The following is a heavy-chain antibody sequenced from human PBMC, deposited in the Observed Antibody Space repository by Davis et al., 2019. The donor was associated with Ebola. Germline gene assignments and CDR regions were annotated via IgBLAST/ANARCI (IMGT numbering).Heavy chain of an antibody. J-gene: IGHJ5*02. V-gene: IGHV1-46*01. Sequence: ASVKVSCKASGYTFTSYYMHWVRQAPGQGLEWMGIINPSGGSTTFAQKFQGRVTLTTDTSTSTVDMELSSLRSDDTAVYYCARDFRYCSSTSCYSGWFDPWGQGTLVTVSS. CDR2: INPSGGST. D-gene: IGHD2-2*01. CDR1: GYTFTSYY. CDR3: ARDFRYCSSTSCYSGWFDP.